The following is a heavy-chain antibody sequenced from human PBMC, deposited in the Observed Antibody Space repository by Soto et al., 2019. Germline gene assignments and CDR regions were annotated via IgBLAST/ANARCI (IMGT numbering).Heavy chain of an antibody. CDR2: IIPIFGTA. V-gene: IGHV1-69*13. Sequence: ASVKVSCKASGGTFSSYAISWVRQAPGQGLEWMGGIIPIFGTANYAQKFQGRVANTADESTSTAYIELSSLGSEDTAVFYCARAAGSGESYYYYGMDVWGQG. D-gene: IGHD3-3*01. J-gene: IGHJ6*02. CDR3: ARAAGSGESYYYYGMDV. CDR1: GGTFSSYA.